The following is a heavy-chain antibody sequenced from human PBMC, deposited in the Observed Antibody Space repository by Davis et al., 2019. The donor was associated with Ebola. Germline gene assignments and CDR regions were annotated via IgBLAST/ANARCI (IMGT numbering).Heavy chain of an antibody. CDR3: ARFSGYDEYYFDY. CDR2: IYYSGST. CDR1: GGSISTYS. Sequence: PSETLSPTCTVSGGSISTYSWSCIRQPPGKGLEWIGYIYYSGSTNYNPSLKSRVTISVDTSKNQFSLKLSSVNAADTAVYYCARFSGYDEYYFDYWGQGTLVTVSS. V-gene: IGHV4-59*01. J-gene: IGHJ4*02. D-gene: IGHD5-12*01.